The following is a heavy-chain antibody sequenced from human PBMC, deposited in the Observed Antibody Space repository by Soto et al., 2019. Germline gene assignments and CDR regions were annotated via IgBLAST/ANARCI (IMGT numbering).Heavy chain of an antibody. CDR2: ISAGGDST. CDR3: AKAGHAAAGVSYYRTGLDV. V-gene: IGHV3-23*01. J-gene: IGHJ6*02. Sequence: KGLDWVSGISAGGDSTYYADSVKGRFTFSRDNSKNTLYLQMNSLRAEDTAVYYCAKAGHAAAGVSYYRTGLDVWGQGTTVTGSS. D-gene: IGHD3-10*01.